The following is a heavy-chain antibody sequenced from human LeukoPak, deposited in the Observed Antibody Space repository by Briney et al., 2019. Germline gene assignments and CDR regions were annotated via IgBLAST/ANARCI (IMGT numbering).Heavy chain of an antibody. D-gene: IGHD2-2*01. CDR2: IYYSGST. Sequence: SETLSLTCTVSSGSISSGGYYSSWIRQHPGKGLEWIGYIYYSGSTYYNPSLKSRVTISVDTSKSQFSLKLCSVTAADTAVCYCASDLVECGCTSSSFDAFDIWGQGTMVTVSS. J-gene: IGHJ3*02. CDR1: SGSISSGGYY. CDR3: ASDLVECGCTSSSFDAFDI. V-gene: IGHV4-31*03.